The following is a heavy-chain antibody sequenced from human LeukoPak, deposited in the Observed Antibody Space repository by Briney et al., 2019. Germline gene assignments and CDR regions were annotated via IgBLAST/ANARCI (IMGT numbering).Heavy chain of an antibody. J-gene: IGHJ6*02. CDR2: IGPPSSAT. Sequence: ASMKVSCKSSGFTFTDYYIHWVRQAPGQGLDLMGYIGPPSSATSSPQEFQGRVTMTRDTSMSTAYMELRSLRSDDTAVYYCARDGDGDYDPNYYYYGMDVWGQGTTVTVSS. D-gene: IGHD4-17*01. CDR1: GFTFTDYY. CDR3: ARDGDGDYDPNYYYYGMDV. V-gene: IGHV1-2*02.